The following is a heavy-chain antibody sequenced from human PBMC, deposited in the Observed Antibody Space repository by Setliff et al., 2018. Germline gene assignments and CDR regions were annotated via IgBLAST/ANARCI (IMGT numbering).Heavy chain of an antibody. D-gene: IGHD3-9*01. CDR3: AKHGAYNDFLTGYNFYYDMDV. V-gene: IGHV3-7*03. CDR1: GFTFSSYW. Sequence: GGSLRLSCAASGFTFSSYWMSWVRQAPGKGLEWVANIKEDGSEKYYVDSVKGRFTISRDNVKNSLYLQMNSLRAEDTAVYYCAKHGAYNDFLTGYNFYYDMDVWGQGTTVTVSS. CDR2: IKEDGSEK. J-gene: IGHJ6*02.